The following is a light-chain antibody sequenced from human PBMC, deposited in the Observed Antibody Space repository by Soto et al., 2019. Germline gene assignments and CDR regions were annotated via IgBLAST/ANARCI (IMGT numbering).Light chain of an antibody. V-gene: IGLV1-51*01. CDR2: DDN. Sequence: QSVLTQPPSVSAAPGQKITISCSGSSSNIGGNSVCLYQQLPGTAPKLRIYDDNKRPSGIPDRFSGSKSGTSATLGITGFQTGDEADYYCGSWDSSLSAYVFGTGTKVTVL. CDR3: GSWDSSLSAYV. J-gene: IGLJ1*01. CDR1: SSNIGGNS.